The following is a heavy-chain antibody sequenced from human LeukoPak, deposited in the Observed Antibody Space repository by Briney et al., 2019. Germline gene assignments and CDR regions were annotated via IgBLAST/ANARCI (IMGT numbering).Heavy chain of an antibody. CDR2: IYYSGST. V-gene: IGHV4-59*01. J-gene: IGHJ4*02. D-gene: IGHD6-19*01. Sequence: SETLSLTCTVSGGSISSYYWSWIRQPPGKGLEWIGYIYYSGSTNYNPSLKSRVTISVDTSKNQFSLKLGSVTAADTAVYYCARERFPGAVAGTNYWGQGTLVTVSS. CDR1: GGSISSYY. CDR3: ARERFPGAVAGTNY.